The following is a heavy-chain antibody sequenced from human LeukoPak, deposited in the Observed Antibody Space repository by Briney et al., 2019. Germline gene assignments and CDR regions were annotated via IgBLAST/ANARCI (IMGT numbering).Heavy chain of an antibody. J-gene: IGHJ4*02. CDR1: GFTFSSYG. V-gene: IGHV3-30*02. Sequence: GGSLRLSCAASGFTFSSYGMHWVRQAPGKGLEWVAFIRYDGSNNYYADSVKGRFTISRDNYKNTLYLQMNSLRAEDTAVYYCAKEPDLWFGEYYFDYWGQGTLVTVSS. CDR2: IRYDGSNN. CDR3: AKEPDLWFGEYYFDY. D-gene: IGHD3-10*01.